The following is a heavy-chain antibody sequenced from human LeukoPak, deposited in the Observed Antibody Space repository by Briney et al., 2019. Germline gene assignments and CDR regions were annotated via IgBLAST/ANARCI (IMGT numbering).Heavy chain of an antibody. Sequence: GGSLRLSCAASGFTVSSNYMSWVRQAPGKELEWVSVIYSGGGTYYADSVKGRFTISRDNSKNTVYLQMNSLRAEDTAVYYCARASFWFDYSGYYFDFWGQGTLVTVSS. J-gene: IGHJ4*02. D-gene: IGHD2-15*01. CDR2: IYSGGGT. V-gene: IGHV3-66*01. CDR1: GFTVSSNY. CDR3: ARASFWFDYSGYYFDF.